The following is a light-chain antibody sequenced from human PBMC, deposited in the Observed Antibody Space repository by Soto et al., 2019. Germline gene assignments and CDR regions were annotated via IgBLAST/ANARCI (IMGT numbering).Light chain of an antibody. Sequence: EIVLTQSTGTLSLSPGERATLSCRASPSVSSSYLAWYQQKPGQAPRLLIYGASSRATGIPDRFSGSGSGTDFPLTISRLEHEDFAVYYCQQYGSSHTFGQGTKLEIK. V-gene: IGKV3-20*01. CDR1: PSVSSSY. CDR2: GAS. CDR3: QQYGSSHT. J-gene: IGKJ2*01.